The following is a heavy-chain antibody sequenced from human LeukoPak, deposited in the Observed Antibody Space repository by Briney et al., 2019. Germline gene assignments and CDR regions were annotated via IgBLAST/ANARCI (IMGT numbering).Heavy chain of an antibody. CDR1: GFTFSSYE. D-gene: IGHD3-10*01. CDR3: VFGYYYDSGSQYNWFDT. J-gene: IGHJ5*02. CDR2: ISSSGSTI. V-gene: IGHV3-48*03. Sequence: QPGGSLRLSCAASGFTFSSYEMNWVRQAPGKGLEWVSYISSSGSTIYYADSVKGRFTISRDNAKNTLYLQMNSLRSEDTAVYYCVFGYYYDSGSQYNWFDTWGQGTLVTVSS.